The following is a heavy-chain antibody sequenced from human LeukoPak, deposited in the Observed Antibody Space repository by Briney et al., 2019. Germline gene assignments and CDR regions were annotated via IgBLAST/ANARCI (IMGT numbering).Heavy chain of an antibody. CDR1: GFTFSSYA. V-gene: IGHV3-30*04. CDR2: ISYDGSNK. CDR3: ARDALMTTVTTASGTYYYYYGMDV. J-gene: IGHJ6*02. Sequence: GGSLRLSCAASGFTFSSYAMHWVRQAPGKGLEWVAVISYDGSNKYYADSVKGRFTISRDNSKNTLYLQMNSLRAEDTAVYYCARDALMTTVTTASGTYYYYYGMDVWGQGTLVTVSS. D-gene: IGHD4-17*01.